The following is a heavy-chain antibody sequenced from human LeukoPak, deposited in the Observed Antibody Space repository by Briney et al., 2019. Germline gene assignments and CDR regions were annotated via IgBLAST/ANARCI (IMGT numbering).Heavy chain of an antibody. Sequence: GGSLRLSCEASGFTFSSISMNWVRQAPGKGLEWVSSISPDGRTTYHVDSVKGRFSTSRDNAKSSLYLQMNSLRAEDTAVYYCTRDRLEGGETFDSWGQGTLVTVSS. CDR2: ISPDGRTT. V-gene: IGHV3-21*06. CDR1: GFTFSSIS. CDR3: TRDRLEGGETFDS. D-gene: IGHD1-1*01. J-gene: IGHJ4*02.